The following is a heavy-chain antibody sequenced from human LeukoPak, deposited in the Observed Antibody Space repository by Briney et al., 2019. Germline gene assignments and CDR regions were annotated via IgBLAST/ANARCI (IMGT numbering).Heavy chain of an antibody. Sequence: PGGSLRLSCAASGFTFSSYVMHWVRQAPGKGLEWVAIISYDGSNEYYADSLKGRFTISRDNAKNSLSLQMNSLRAEDTAVYYCARGDSGYDYKGSYWGQGTLVTVSS. CDR1: GFTFSSYV. V-gene: IGHV3-30*04. J-gene: IGHJ4*02. D-gene: IGHD5-12*01. CDR3: ARGDSGYDYKGSY. CDR2: ISYDGSNE.